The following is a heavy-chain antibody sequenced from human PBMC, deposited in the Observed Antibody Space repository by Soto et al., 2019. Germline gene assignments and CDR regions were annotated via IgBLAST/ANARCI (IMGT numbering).Heavy chain of an antibody. CDR1: GFNVSSYA. V-gene: IGHV3-23*01. CDR2: ISDSGGST. D-gene: IGHD3-22*01. J-gene: IGHJ4*02. CDR3: ANDRGSGYYRYFDY. Sequence: GVCRRLECGAAGFNVSSYAIGWVRQAPGKGLELVSVISDSGGSTYYADPVKGRFTISRDNSKNTLYLQMNSLRAEDTAVYYCANDRGSGYYRYFDYWGQGP.